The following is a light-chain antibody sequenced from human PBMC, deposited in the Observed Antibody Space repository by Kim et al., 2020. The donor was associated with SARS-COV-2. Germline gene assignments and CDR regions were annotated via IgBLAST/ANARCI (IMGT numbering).Light chain of an antibody. CDR3: QQTHSFPLT. CDR2: EAS. J-gene: IGKJ4*01. CDR1: HDISSW. Sequence: SASVGDRVTITCRASHDISSWLGWYQQKPGKAPKVLIYEASNLQSGVPSRFSGSGSGTDFTLTINSLQPEDFATYYCQQTHSFPLTFGGGTKLEI. V-gene: IGKV1D-12*01.